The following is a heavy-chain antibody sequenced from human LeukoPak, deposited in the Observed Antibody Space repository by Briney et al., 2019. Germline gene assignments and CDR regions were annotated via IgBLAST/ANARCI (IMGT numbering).Heavy chain of an antibody. CDR3: ARDAHPGVNQPLLFPARFDY. Sequence: GGSLRLSCAASGFTVSSNYMSWVRQAPGKGLEWVSVIYSGGSTYYADSVKGRFTISRDNSKNTLYLQMNSLRAEDTAVYYCARDAHPGVNQPLLFPARFDYWGQGTLVTVSP. V-gene: IGHV3-66*01. D-gene: IGHD2-21*02. CDR2: IYSGGST. J-gene: IGHJ4*02. CDR1: GFTVSSNY.